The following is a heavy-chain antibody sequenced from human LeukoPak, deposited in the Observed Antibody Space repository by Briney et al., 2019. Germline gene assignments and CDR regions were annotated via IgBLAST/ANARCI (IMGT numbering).Heavy chain of an antibody. Sequence: GGSLRLSCEVSGFSFSSYEMNWVRQAPGKGLEWVSYISRSATTISYADSVKGRFTISRDNAKNSLYLQMNCLRTEDTAVYYCVRSLDTAMVLSPSYFDSWGQGTLVTVSS. V-gene: IGHV3-48*03. D-gene: IGHD5-18*01. CDR2: ISRSATTI. CDR3: VRSLDTAMVLSPSYFDS. CDR1: GFSFSSYE. J-gene: IGHJ4*02.